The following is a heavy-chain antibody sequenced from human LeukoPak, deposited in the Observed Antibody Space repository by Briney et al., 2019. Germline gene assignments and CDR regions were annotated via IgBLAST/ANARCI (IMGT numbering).Heavy chain of an antibody. J-gene: IGHJ5*02. CDR2: INPNSGGT. V-gene: IGHV1-2*02. Sequence: ASVTVSFKASGYTFTGYYMHWVRQAPGQGLEWMGWINPNSGGTNYAQKFQGRVTMTRDTSISTAYMELSRLRSDDTAVYYCARVVVPAAIVTGDWFDPWGQGTLVTVSS. D-gene: IGHD2-2*02. CDR1: GYTFTGYY. CDR3: ARVVVPAAIVTGDWFDP.